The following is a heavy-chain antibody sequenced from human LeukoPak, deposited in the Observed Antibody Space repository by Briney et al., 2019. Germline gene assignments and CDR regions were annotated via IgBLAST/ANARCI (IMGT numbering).Heavy chain of an antibody. D-gene: IGHD6-19*01. Sequence: GGSLRLSCAASGFTFSSYAMSWVRQAPGKGLEWVSAISGSGGSTYYADSVKGRFTFSRDNSKNTLYLQMNSLRAEDTAVYYCAKDFFVGSSGWYGWFDPWGQGTLVTVSS. V-gene: IGHV3-23*01. CDR3: AKDFFVGSSGWYGWFDP. CDR1: GFTFSSYA. CDR2: ISGSGGST. J-gene: IGHJ5*02.